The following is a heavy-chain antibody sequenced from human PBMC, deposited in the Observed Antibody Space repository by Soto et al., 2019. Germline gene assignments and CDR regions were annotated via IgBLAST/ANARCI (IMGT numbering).Heavy chain of an antibody. CDR3: AKMRSENYCAPVFS. CDR2: ISSSGNTI. D-gene: IGHD3-10*01. CDR1: GFTFSDYY. Sequence: QVQLVESGGGLVKTSGSLRIACAASGFTFSDYYMSWVRQAPGKGLEWVSYISSSGNTIYYADAVKGRFTISRDNAKNSVYLQMNSLRAEDMALDCCAKMRSENYCAPVFSWGQGPLVTVSS. J-gene: IGHJ4*02. V-gene: IGHV3-11*01.